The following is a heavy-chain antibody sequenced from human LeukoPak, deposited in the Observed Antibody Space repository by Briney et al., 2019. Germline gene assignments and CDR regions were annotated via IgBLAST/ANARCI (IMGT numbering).Heavy chain of an antibody. V-gene: IGHV3-7*01. J-gene: IGHJ4*02. CDR2: IRKDGSEK. CDR1: GFTFSSYW. D-gene: IGHD5-18*01. Sequence: GGSLRLSCAASGFTFSSYWTSWVRQAPAEGQEWMANIRKDGSEKYYVESVKGRFTISRDNAKTSLYLQMISLRAEDTAVYYCARHLSGVTGYTYGRGIDYWGQGTLVTVSS. CDR3: ARHLSGVTGYTYGRGIDY.